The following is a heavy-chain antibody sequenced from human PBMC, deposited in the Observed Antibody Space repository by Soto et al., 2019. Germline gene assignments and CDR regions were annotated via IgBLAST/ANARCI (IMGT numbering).Heavy chain of an antibody. V-gene: IGHV1-69*02. CDR1: AGTFSSHT. CDR2: IIPILGIA. Sequence: SVKISCKTFAGTFSSHTISWVRQAPGQGLEWMGRIIPILGIANYAQKFQGRVTITADKSTSTAYMELSSLRSEDTAVYYCARASRRRVYSGYDLGWFDPWGQGTRVTVA. D-gene: IGHD5-12*01. J-gene: IGHJ5*02. CDR3: ARASRRRVYSGYDLGWFDP.